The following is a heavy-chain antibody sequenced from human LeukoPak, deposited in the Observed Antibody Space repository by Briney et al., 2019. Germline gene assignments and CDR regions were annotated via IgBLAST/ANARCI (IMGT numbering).Heavy chain of an antibody. J-gene: IGHJ5*02. D-gene: IGHD6-13*01. Sequence: ASVKVSCKASGYTFTSYGISWVRQAPGQGLEWMGWISAYNGNTNYAQKLRGRVTMTTDTSTSTAYMELRSLRSDDTAVYYCARDRGSSWMNWFDPWGQGTLVTVSS. CDR2: ISAYNGNT. V-gene: IGHV1-18*01. CDR3: ARDRGSSWMNWFDP. CDR1: GYTFTSYG.